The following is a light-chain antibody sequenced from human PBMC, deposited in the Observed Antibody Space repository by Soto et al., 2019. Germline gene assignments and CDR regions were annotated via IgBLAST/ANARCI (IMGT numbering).Light chain of an antibody. J-gene: IGLJ1*01. V-gene: IGLV2-14*01. Sequence: QSVLTQPASVSGSPGQSITISCTGTSSDVGGYDYVSWYQQHPGKAPKLMIYEVSNRPSGVSDRFSGSKSGNTGSLTISGLQAEDEADYYCSSYTSSSYYVFGTGTQLTVL. CDR3: SSYTSSSYYV. CDR1: SSDVGGYDY. CDR2: EVS.